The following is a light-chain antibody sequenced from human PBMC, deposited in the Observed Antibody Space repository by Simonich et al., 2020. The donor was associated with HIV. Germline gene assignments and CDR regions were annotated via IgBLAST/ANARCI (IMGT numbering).Light chain of an antibody. CDR3: SSYAGSNNLV. Sequence: QSALTQPPSASGSAGQSVTISCTGTSSDVGGYNYVSWYQQHPGKAPKLMIYEVSKRPSGVPDRCSGSKSGNTASLTVSGLQAEDESDYYCSSYAGSNNLVFGGGTKLTVL. J-gene: IGLJ3*02. CDR2: EVS. CDR1: SSDVGGYNY. V-gene: IGLV2-8*01.